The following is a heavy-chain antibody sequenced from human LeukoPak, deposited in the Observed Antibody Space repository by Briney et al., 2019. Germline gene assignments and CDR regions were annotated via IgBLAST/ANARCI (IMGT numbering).Heavy chain of an antibody. D-gene: IGHD2-2*01. CDR2: ISSSSSYI. CDR3: ARGGCSSITCPYFDY. Sequence: GGSLRLSCAASGFTFSSYSMNWVRQAPGKGLEWVSSISSSSSYIYYADSVKGRFTISRDNAKNSLYLQMNSLRAEDTAVYYCARGGCSSITCPYFDYWGQGTLVTVSS. CDR1: GFTFSSYS. J-gene: IGHJ4*02. V-gene: IGHV3-21*01.